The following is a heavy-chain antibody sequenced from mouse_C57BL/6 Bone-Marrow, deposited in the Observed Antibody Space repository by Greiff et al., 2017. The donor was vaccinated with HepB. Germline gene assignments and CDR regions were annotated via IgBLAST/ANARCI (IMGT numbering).Heavy chain of an antibody. CDR2: IRLKSDNYAT. CDR3: TDDYDVSY. V-gene: IGHV6-3*01. J-gene: IGHJ2*01. Sequence: EVQRVESGGGLVQPGGSMKLSCVASGFTFSNYWMNWVRQSPEKGLEWVAQIRLKSDNYATHSAESVKGRFTISRDDSKSSVYLQMHNLRAEDTGIYYCTDDYDVSYWGQGTTLTVSS. D-gene: IGHD2-4*01. CDR1: GFTFSNYW.